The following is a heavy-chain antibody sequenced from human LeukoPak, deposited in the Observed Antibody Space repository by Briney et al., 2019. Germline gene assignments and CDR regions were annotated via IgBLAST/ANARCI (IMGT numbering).Heavy chain of an antibody. Sequence: SETLSLTCAVSGYSISSGYYWGWIRQPPGKGLEWIGSIYHSGSTYYNRSLKSRVTISVDTSKNQFSLKLSSVTAADTALYYCARGTQSNYASFDYWGQGTLVTVSS. V-gene: IGHV4-38-2*01. CDR2: IYHSGST. CDR1: GYSISSGYY. CDR3: ARGTQSNYASFDY. D-gene: IGHD4-11*01. J-gene: IGHJ4*02.